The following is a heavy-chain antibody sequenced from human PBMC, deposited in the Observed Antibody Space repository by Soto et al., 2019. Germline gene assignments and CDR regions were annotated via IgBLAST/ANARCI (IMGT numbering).Heavy chain of an antibody. J-gene: IGHJ6*02. V-gene: IGHV4-39*01. Sequence: SETLSLTCTVSGGSISSSSYYWGWIRQPPGKGLEWIGSIYYSGSTYYNPSLKSRVTISVDTSKNQFSLNLSSVTAADTAVYYCARQESSSWKYYYYYYGMDVWGQGTTVTVSS. D-gene: IGHD6-13*01. CDR1: GGSISSSSYY. CDR2: IYYSGST. CDR3: ARQESSSWKYYYYYYGMDV.